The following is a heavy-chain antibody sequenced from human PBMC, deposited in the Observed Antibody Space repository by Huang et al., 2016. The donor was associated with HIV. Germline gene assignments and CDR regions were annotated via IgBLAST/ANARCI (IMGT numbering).Heavy chain of an antibody. CDR2: STHSGST. CDR1: GWSFSGYY. V-gene: IGHV4-34*01. D-gene: IGHD3-10*01. CDR3: ARAPHYGSGSYYY. Sequence: QVQLHQWGAGLLKPSETLSLTLAVYGWSFSGYYWSWIRQPPGKGLEWIGESTHSGSTNYNPSLKSRVTISEETSKNQFSLKLSSVTAADTAVYYCARAPHYGSGSYYYWGQGTLVTVSS. J-gene: IGHJ4*02.